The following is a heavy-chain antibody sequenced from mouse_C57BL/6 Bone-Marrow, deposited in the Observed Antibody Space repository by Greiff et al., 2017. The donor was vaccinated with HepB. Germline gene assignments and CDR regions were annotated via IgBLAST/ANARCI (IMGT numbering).Heavy chain of an antibody. J-gene: IGHJ4*01. V-gene: IGHV1-81*01. CDR2: IYPRSGNT. CDR3: ARVTVRYYAMDY. D-gene: IGHD1-1*01. Sequence: VQLQQSGAELARPGASVKLSCTASGYTFTSYGISWVKQRTGQGLEWIGEIYPRSGNTYYNEKFKGKATLTADKSSSTAYMELRSLTSEDSAVYFCARVTVRYYAMDYWGQGTSVTVSS. CDR1: GYTFTSYG.